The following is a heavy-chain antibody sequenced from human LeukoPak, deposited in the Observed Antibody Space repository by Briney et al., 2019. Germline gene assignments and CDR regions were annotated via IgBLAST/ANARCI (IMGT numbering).Heavy chain of an antibody. CDR3: TRDHCSFANCYEDYYYGMDV. Sequence: ASVKVSCKASGYTFTGYYMHWVRQAPGQGLEWMGWINPNNGGTTYTQNFQGRVTMTRDTSISTAYMELGRLRSDDSAIYYCTRDHCSFANCYEDYYYGMDVWGQGTTVTVSS. V-gene: IGHV1-2*02. D-gene: IGHD2-2*01. CDR2: INPNNGGT. J-gene: IGHJ6*02. CDR1: GYTFTGYY.